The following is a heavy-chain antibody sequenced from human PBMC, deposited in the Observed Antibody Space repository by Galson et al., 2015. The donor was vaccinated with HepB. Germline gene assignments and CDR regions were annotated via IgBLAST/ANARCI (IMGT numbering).Heavy chain of an antibody. J-gene: IGHJ2*01. D-gene: IGHD3-10*01. CDR1: GFTFRSYG. CDR3: AKDLSYYGSGDWYFDL. Sequence: LRLSCAASGFTFRSYGMHWVRQAPGKGLEWVATTAHDGTNKKYADSVKGRFTISRDNSKNTLYLKMISLIAEDTAVYYCAKDLSYYGSGDWYFDLWGRGTLVTVSS. V-gene: IGHV3-30*18. CDR2: TAHDGTNK.